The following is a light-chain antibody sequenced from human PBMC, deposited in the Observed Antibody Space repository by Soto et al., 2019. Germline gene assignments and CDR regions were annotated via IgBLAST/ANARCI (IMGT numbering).Light chain of an antibody. CDR3: QQYGISPT. V-gene: IGKV3-20*01. CDR2: DVS. CDR1: QSVSSNY. J-gene: IGKJ1*01. Sequence: DIVLTQSPGTLSLSPGERATLSCRSSQSVSSNYLAWYQQKPDQAPRLVIYDVSGRATGIPDRFRGSGSGTDFTLTISRLEPEASALYYCQQYGISPTFGQGTKVEIQ.